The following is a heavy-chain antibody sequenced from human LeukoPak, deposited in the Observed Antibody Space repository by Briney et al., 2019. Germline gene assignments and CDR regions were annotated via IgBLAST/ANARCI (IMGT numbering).Heavy chain of an antibody. CDR2: IDPNSGGI. Sequence: ASLKVSCKASGYTFTGFYIHWVRQAPGQGLEWMGSIDPNSGGIKYAQKFQDRVTMTRDTSIATAYMELSRLTSGDTAIYFRAREISPMVRLGGDYYYYGMDVWGQGTTVTVS. CDR1: GYTFTGFY. V-gene: IGHV1-2*02. CDR3: AREISPMVRLGGDYYYYGMDV. J-gene: IGHJ6*02. D-gene: IGHD3-16*01.